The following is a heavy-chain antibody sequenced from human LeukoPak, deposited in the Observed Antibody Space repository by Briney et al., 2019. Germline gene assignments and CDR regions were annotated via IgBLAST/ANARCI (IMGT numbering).Heavy chain of an antibody. J-gene: IGHJ6*03. CDR2: IIPIFGTA. CDR1: GGTLSSYA. D-gene: IGHD3-9*01. V-gene: IGHV1-69*05. Sequence: SVKVSCKASGGTLSSYAISWVRQAPGQGLEWMGGIIPIFGTAHYAQKLQGRVTITTDESASTAYMELSSLRSEDTAVYYCAGPYYDILTGYYKGYYYYMDVWGKGTTVTVSS. CDR3: AGPYYDILTGYYKGYYYYMDV.